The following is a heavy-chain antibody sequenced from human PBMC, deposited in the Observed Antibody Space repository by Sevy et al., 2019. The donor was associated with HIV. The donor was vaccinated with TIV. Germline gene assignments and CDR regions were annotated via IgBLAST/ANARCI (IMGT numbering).Heavy chain of an antibody. D-gene: IGHD3-9*01. V-gene: IGHV3-21*01. Sequence: GGSLRLSCAASGFTFSSYSMNWVRQAPGKGLEWVSSISSSSSYIYYADSVKARFTISRDNAKNSLYLQMNSLRAEDTAVYYCARDITIFQMDVWGKGTTVTVSS. J-gene: IGHJ6*04. CDR3: ARDITIFQMDV. CDR2: ISSSSSYI. CDR1: GFTFSSYS.